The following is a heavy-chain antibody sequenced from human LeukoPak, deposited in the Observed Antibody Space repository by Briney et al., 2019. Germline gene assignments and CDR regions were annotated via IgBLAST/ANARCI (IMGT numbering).Heavy chain of an antibody. Sequence: SETLSLTCTVSGGSISSYYWSWIRQPPGKGLEWIGYIYYSGSTNYNPSLKSRVTISVDTSKNQFSLKLSSVTVADTAVYYCARRGGYCSGGSCFYLDYWGQGTLVTVSS. D-gene: IGHD2-15*01. V-gene: IGHV4-59*08. CDR3: ARRGGYCSGGSCFYLDY. CDR1: GGSISSYY. J-gene: IGHJ4*02. CDR2: IYYSGST.